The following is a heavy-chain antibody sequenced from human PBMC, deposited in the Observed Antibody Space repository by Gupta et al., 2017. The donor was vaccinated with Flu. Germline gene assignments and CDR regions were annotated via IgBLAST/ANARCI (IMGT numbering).Heavy chain of an antibody. J-gene: IGHJ4*02. CDR3: VRRGETTLGIGTSIDY. CDR2: IPDNGNAA. V-gene: IGHV3-30*04. D-gene: IGHD2-15*01. Sequence: QVQLVCAGGDVLQHGSALRLAVAFSGSTFSFYPMHWVRQAPGRGLELVAVIPDNGNAAFKTDLGRCTVSTDNSWNIRELKMNKLRKEDKTGYFCVRRGETTLGIGTSIDYWGQGALVTVSS. CDR1: GSTFSFYP.